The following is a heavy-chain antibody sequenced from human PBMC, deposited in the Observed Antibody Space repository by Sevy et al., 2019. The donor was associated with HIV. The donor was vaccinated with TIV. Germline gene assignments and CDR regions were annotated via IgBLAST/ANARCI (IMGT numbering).Heavy chain of an antibody. CDR1: GFTFSSYA. J-gene: IGHJ4*02. Sequence: GGSLRLSCAASGFTFSSYAMHWVRQAPGKGVEWVAVISYDGSNKYYADSVKGRFTISRDNSKNTLYLQMNSLRAEDTAVYYCARVDTYYDFWSGSTPQFAYWGQGTLVTVSS. V-gene: IGHV3-30-3*01. CDR3: ARVDTYYDFWSGSTPQFAY. D-gene: IGHD3-3*01. CDR2: ISYDGSNK.